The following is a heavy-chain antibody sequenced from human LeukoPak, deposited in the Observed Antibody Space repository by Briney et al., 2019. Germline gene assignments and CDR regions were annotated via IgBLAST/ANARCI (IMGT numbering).Heavy chain of an antibody. CDR1: GGTFSGYA. CDR3: AIPGYSGYDFRL. CDR2: IIPIFGTA. J-gene: IGHJ4*02. V-gene: IGHV1-69*13. D-gene: IGHD5-12*01. Sequence: SVKVSCKASGGTFSGYAISWVRQAPGQGLEWMGGIIPIFGTANYAQKFQGRVTITADESTSTAYMELSSLRSEDTAVYYCAIPGYSGYDFRLWGQGTLVTVSS.